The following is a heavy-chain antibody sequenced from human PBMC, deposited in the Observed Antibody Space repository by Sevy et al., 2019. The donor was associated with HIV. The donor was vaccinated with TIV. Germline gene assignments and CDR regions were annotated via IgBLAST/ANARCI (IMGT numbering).Heavy chain of an antibody. CDR1: GGSFSAYY. CDR2: INRSGST. V-gene: IGHV4-34*01. CDR3: ARLYSSAPHFDI. Sequence: SENLSLTCGVSGGSFSAYYWSWIRQPPGKGLEWIGEINRSGSTNYNPSLKSRVTISVDTSKKQFSLNLSSVTAADTAVYYCARLYSSAPHFDIWGQGTMVTVSS. D-gene: IGHD6-19*01. J-gene: IGHJ3*02.